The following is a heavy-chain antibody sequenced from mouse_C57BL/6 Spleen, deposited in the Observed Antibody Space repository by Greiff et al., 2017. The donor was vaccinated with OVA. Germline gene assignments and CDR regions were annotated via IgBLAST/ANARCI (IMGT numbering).Heavy chain of an antibody. CDR2: IDPENGDT. V-gene: IGHV14-4*01. Sequence: VQLKESGAELVRPGASVKLSCTASGFNIKDDYMHWVKQRPEQGLEWIGWIDPENGDTEDASKFQGKATITADTSSNTAYLQLSSLTSEDTAVYYCTGWLRRAMDYWGQGTSVTVSS. CDR3: TGWLRRAMDY. J-gene: IGHJ4*01. CDR1: GFNIKDDY. D-gene: IGHD2-2*01.